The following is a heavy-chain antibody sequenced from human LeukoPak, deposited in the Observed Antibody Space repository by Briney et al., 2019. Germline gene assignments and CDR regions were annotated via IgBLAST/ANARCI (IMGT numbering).Heavy chain of an antibody. J-gene: IGHJ4*02. V-gene: IGHV3-21*01. D-gene: IGHD5-18*01. Sequence: GGSLRLSCAASGFTFSSYSMNWVRQAPGKGLEWVSSISSSGSYIYYADSVKGRFTISRDNAKNSLYLQMNSLRAEDTAVYYCARDLLADTAMDYWGQGTLVTVSS. CDR3: ARDLLADTAMDY. CDR1: GFTFSSYS. CDR2: ISSSGSYI.